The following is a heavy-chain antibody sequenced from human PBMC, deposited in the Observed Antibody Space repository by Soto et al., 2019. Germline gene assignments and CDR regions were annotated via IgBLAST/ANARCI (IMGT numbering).Heavy chain of an antibody. CDR3: AKSNSRVAARGPIDY. J-gene: IGHJ4*02. CDR2: ISYDGSNK. Sequence: LRLSCAASGFTFSSYGMHWVRQAPGEGLEWVAVISYDGSNKYYADSVKGRFTISRDNSKNTLYLQMNSLRAEDTAVYYCAKSNSRVAARGPIDYWGQGTLVTVSS. CDR1: GFTFSSYG. V-gene: IGHV3-30*18. D-gene: IGHD6-6*01.